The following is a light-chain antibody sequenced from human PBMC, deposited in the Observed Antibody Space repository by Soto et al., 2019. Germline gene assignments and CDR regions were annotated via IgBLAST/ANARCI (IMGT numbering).Light chain of an antibody. CDR2: AAS. Sequence: DIPMTQSPSSLYASVGDRVTITCRASQSISSYLNWYQQKPGKAPKLLIYAASSLQSGVPSRFSGSGSGTDFTLTISSLQPEDFATYYCQQSYSTPPWTFGQGTKVEIK. CDR3: QQSYSTPPWT. V-gene: IGKV1-39*01. J-gene: IGKJ1*01. CDR1: QSISSY.